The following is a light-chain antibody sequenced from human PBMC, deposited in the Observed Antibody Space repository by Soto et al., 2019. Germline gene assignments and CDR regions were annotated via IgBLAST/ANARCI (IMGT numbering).Light chain of an antibody. CDR2: KAS. Sequence: IQLTQSPSSLSASVGDRVTITCRASQSISAWLAWYQQKPGKAPRLLIYKASTLEIGVPSRFSGSGSGTEFTPTISSLQPDDVAIYYCQQYNDYSWTFGQGTKVDIK. J-gene: IGKJ1*01. CDR3: QQYNDYSWT. CDR1: QSISAW. V-gene: IGKV1-5*03.